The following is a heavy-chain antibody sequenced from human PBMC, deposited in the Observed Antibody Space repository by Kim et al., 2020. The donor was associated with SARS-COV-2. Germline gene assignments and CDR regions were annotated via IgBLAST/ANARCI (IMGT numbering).Heavy chain of an antibody. CDR1: GFTVSSNY. V-gene: IGHV3-53*01. CDR3: ARDLAPHRGYSSSWNDY. Sequence: GGSLRLSCAASGFTVSSNYMSWVRQAPGKGLEWVSVIYSGGSTYYADSVKGRFTISRDNSKNTLYLQMNSLRAEDTAVYYCARDLAPHRGYSSSWNDYWGQGTLVTVSS. J-gene: IGHJ4*02. CDR2: IYSGGST. D-gene: IGHD6-13*01.